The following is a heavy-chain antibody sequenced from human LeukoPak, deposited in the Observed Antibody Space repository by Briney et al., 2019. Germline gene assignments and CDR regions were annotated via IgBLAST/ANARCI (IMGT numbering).Heavy chain of an antibody. CDR2: IYHSGST. J-gene: IGHJ4*02. CDR1: GYSISSGYH. CDR3: ARVAYYYGSGSPY. D-gene: IGHD3-10*01. Sequence: PSETLSLTCAVSGYSISSGYHWGWIRQPPGKGLEWIGSIYHSGSTYYNPSLKSRVTISVDTSKNQFSLKLSSVTAADTAVYYCARVAYYYGSGSPYWGQGTLVTVSS. V-gene: IGHV4-38-2*01.